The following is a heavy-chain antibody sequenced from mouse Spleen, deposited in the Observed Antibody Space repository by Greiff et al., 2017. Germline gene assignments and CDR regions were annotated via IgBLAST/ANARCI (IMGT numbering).Heavy chain of an antibody. Sequence: EVKVVESGGGLVKPGGSLKLSCAASGFTFSDYGMHWVRQAPEKGLEWVAYISSGSSTIYYADTVKGRFTISRDNAKNTLFLQMTSLRSEDTAMYYCARGGLRRGYWYFDVWGAGTTVTVSS. CDR3: ARGGLRRGYWYFDV. J-gene: IGHJ1*01. CDR1: GFTFSDYG. CDR2: ISSGSSTI. D-gene: IGHD2-4*01. V-gene: IGHV5-17*01.